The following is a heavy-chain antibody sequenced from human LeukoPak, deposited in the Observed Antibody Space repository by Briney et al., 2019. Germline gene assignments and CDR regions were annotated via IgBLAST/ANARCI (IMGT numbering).Heavy chain of an antibody. D-gene: IGHD6-6*01. CDR2: ISSSSSYI. CDR1: GFTLSSYS. J-gene: IGHJ6*03. Sequence: GGPLRLSCAASGFTLSSYSMNWVRQAPGKGLEWVSSISSSSSYIYYADSVKGRFTISRDNAKNSLYLQMNSLRAEDTAVYYCARRGPLGYYYYMDVWGKGTTVTISS. CDR3: ARRGPLGYYYYMDV. V-gene: IGHV3-21*01.